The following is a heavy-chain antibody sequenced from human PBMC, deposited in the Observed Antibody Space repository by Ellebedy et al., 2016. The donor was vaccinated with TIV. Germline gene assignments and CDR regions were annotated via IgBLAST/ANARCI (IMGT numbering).Heavy chain of an antibody. J-gene: IGHJ2*01. Sequence: GESLKISXAASGFTFSTYVMSWVRQAPGKGLEWVSGISGSGGTTYYADSVKGRFTIARDNSKNTLHLQMNSLRAEDTAVYYCAKDRPYGSTGYFVEDYWYFDLWGRGTLVTVSS. CDR3: AKDRPYGSTGYFVEDYWYFDL. CDR1: GFTFSTYV. CDR2: ISGSGGTT. D-gene: IGHD3-22*01. V-gene: IGHV3-23*01.